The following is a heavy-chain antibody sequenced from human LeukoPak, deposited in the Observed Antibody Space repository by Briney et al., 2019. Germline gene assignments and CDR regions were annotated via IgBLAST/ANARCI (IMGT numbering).Heavy chain of an antibody. CDR1: GFTVSSSA. CDR3: AKFRSYQLLPPD. D-gene: IGHD2-2*01. V-gene: IGHV3-23*01. CDR2: ISGSGGST. J-gene: IGHJ4*02. Sequence: GGSLRLSCAASGFTVSSSAMHWVRQAPGKGLEWVSAISGSGGSTYYADSVKGRFTISRDNSKNTLYLQMNSLRAEDTAVYYCAKFRSYQLLPPDWGQGTLVTVSS.